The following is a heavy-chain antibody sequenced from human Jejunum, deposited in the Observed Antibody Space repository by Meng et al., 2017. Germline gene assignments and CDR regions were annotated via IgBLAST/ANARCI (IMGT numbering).Heavy chain of an antibody. CDR1: GFTFNTYW. J-gene: IGHJ4*02. D-gene: IGHD7-27*01. Sequence: GESLKISCTVSGFTFNTYWMTWVRQAPGKGLEWVANIREDGSEENYVDSVKGRFTISRDNAKNSLYLQMNSLRAEDTAVYFCARCLTGDWIDFWGKGSLVTVSS. CDR2: IREDGSEE. CDR3: ARCLTGDWIDF. V-gene: IGHV3-7*01.